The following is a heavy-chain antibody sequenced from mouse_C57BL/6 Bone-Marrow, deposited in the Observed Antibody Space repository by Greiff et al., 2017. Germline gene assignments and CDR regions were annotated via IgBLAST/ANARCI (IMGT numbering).Heavy chain of an antibody. V-gene: IGHV5-4*01. J-gene: IGHJ3*01. Sequence: EVHLVESGGGLVKPGGSLKLSCAASGFTFSSYAMSWVRQTPEKRLEWVATISDGGSYTYYPDNVKGRFTISKDNAKNNLYLQMSHLKSEDAAMYYCARKGSNSAWFACWGQGTLVTVSA. CDR3: ARKGSNSAWFAC. CDR2: ISDGGSYT. D-gene: IGHD2-5*01. CDR1: GFTFSSYA.